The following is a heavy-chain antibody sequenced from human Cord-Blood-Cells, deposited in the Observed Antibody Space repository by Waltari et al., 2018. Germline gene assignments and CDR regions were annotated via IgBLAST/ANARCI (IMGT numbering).Heavy chain of an antibody. J-gene: IGHJ5*02. CDR2: INHSGST. CDR3: ARHYYYDSSGYYYWFDP. D-gene: IGHD3-22*01. V-gene: IGHV4-34*01. CDR1: GGSFSGYY. Sequence: QVQLQQWGAGLLKPSETLSLTCAVYGGSFSGYYWSWIRQPPGKGLEWIGEINHSGSTNSNPALKRRVTISVDTSKNQFSLELSSVTAADTAVYYCARHYYYDSSGYYYWFDPWGQGTLVTVSS.